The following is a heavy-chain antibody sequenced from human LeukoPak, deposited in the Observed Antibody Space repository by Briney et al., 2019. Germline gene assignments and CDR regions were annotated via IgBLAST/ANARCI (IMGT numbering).Heavy chain of an antibody. CDR1: GFTFSTSW. V-gene: IGHV3-7*01. D-gene: IGHD6-13*01. CDR3: ARAAYSSTWYSRYFDL. Sequence: GGSLRLSCAASGFTFSTSWMTWVRQAPGKGLEFVANIKHDGSEKYYVDSVQGRFTISRDNAKNSLYLQMNSLRAGDTAVYYCARAAYSSTWYSRYFDLWGRGTLVTVSS. J-gene: IGHJ2*01. CDR2: IKHDGSEK.